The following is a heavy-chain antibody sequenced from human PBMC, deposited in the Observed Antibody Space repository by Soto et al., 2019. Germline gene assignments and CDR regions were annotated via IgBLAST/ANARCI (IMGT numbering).Heavy chain of an antibody. Sequence: SETLSLTCTVSGGSISSYYWSWIRQPPGKGLEWIGYIYYRGSTNYNPSLKSRVTISVDTSKNQFSLKLSSVTAADTAVYYCARAAGRCSSTSCYLSWFDPWGQGTLVTVSS. CDR3: ARAAGRCSSTSCYLSWFDP. CDR2: IYYRGST. J-gene: IGHJ5*02. CDR1: GGSISSYY. D-gene: IGHD2-2*01. V-gene: IGHV4-59*01.